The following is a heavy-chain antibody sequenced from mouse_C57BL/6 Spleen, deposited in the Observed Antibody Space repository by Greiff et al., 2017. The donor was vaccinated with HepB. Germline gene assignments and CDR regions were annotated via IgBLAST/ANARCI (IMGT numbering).Heavy chain of an antibody. CDR3: ARSGGSSYPWYFDV. CDR2: IDPSDSET. V-gene: IGHV1-52*01. CDR1: GYTFTSYW. Sequence: QVQLKEPGAELVRPGSSVKLSCKASGYTFTSYWMHWVKQRPIQGLEWIGNIDPSDSETHYNQKFKDKATLTVDKSSSTAYMQLSSLTSEDSAVYYCARSGGSSYPWYFDVWGTGTTVTVSS. D-gene: IGHD1-1*01. J-gene: IGHJ1*03.